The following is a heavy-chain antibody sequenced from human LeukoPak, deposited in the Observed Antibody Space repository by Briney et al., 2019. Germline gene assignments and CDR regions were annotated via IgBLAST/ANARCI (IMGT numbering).Heavy chain of an antibody. CDR1: GYTFTGYY. V-gene: IGHV1-2*02. D-gene: IGHD3-10*01. CDR3: ARDYGSGSYGFDY. Sequence: GASVKVSCKASGYTFTGYYMHWVRQAPGQGLEWMGWINPNSGGTNYAQKFQGRVTMTRDTSINTAYMELSRLRSDDTAVYYCARDYGSGSYGFDYWGQGTLVTVSS. J-gene: IGHJ4*02. CDR2: INPNSGGT.